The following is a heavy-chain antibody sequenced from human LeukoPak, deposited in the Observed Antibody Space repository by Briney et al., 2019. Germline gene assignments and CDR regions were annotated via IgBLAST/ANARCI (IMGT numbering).Heavy chain of an antibody. J-gene: IGHJ6*02. CDR2: IYYSGST. Sequence: SETLSLTCTVSGGSISSSGYYWGWIRQPPGKGLEWIGHIYYSGSTNYNPSLKSRVTVSVDTSKNQFSLKLSSVTAADTAVYYCARGAGNYYFYGMDVWGQGTTVTVSS. CDR3: ARGAGNYYFYGMDV. V-gene: IGHV4-61*08. CDR1: GGSISSSGYY.